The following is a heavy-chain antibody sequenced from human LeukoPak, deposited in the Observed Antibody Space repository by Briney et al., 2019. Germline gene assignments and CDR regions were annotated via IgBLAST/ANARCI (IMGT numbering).Heavy chain of an antibody. CDR2: INWNGGST. J-gene: IGHJ4*02. CDR3: AKDMGVVPAAASDY. CDR1: GFTFDDHG. D-gene: IGHD2-2*01. V-gene: IGHV3-20*04. Sequence: GGSLRLSCAASGFTFDDHGMSWVRQVPGKGLEWVSGINWNGGSTGYADSAKGRFTISRDNAKNSLYLQMNSLRAEDTALYYCAKDMGVVPAAASDYWGQGTLVTVSS.